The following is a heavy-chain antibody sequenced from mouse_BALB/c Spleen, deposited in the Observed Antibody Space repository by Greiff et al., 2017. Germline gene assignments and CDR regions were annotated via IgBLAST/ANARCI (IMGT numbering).Heavy chain of an antibody. V-gene: IGHV3-2*02. CDR3: ARGGDDYDGWFAY. J-gene: IGHJ3*01. CDR2: ISYSGST. D-gene: IGHD2-4*01. CDR1: GYSITSDYA. Sequence: EVQLQQSGPGLVKPSQSLSLTCTVTGYSITSDYAWNWIRQFPGNKLEWMGYISYSGSTSYNPSLKSRISITRDTSKNQFFLQLNSVTTEDTATYYCARGGDDYDGWFAYWGQGTLVTVSA.